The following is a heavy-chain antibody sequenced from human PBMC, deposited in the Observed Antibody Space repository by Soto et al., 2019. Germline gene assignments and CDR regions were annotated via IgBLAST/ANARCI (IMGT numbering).Heavy chain of an antibody. J-gene: IGHJ4*02. CDR2: IYYSGST. D-gene: IGHD2-21*02. Sequence: TSETPSLPCTFSGGSISSGGYYWSWIRQHPGKGLEWIGYIYYSGSTYYNPSLKSRVNISLDTSKNQFSLKLSSVTAADTAVYYCARVFCGGNCYPNYWGQGTLVTVSS. V-gene: IGHV4-31*03. CDR1: GGSISSGGYY. CDR3: ARVFCGGNCYPNY.